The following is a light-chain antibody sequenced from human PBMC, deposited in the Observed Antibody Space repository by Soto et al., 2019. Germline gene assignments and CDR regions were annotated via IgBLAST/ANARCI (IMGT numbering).Light chain of an antibody. V-gene: IGLV2-14*01. CDR2: DVT. CDR3: SSYTTSSTVV. Sequence: QSALTQPASVSGSPGQSITISCTGTSSDIGGYNHVSWYQQHPGKAPKVMIYDVTSRPSGVSNRFSGSKSGNTASLTISGLQAEDEADYYCSSYTTSSTVVFGGGTKVTVL. J-gene: IGLJ2*01. CDR1: SSDIGGYNH.